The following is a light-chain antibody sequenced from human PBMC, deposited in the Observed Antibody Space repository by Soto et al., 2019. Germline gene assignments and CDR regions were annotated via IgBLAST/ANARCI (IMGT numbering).Light chain of an antibody. CDR3: QKYNNAPRT. CDR2: AAS. CDR1: QGISNY. Sequence: DIQMTQSPSSLSASVGGTVTITCRASQGISNYLAWYQQKPGQVPNLLIYAASTLQSGVPSRFSGSGSGTDFTLTICSLRPEDVATYYCQKYNNAPRTFGQGTKVEI. V-gene: IGKV1-27*01. J-gene: IGKJ1*01.